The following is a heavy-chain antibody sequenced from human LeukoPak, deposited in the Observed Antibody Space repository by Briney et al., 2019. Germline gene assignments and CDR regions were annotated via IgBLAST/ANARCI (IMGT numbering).Heavy chain of an antibody. J-gene: IGHJ6*03. CDR1: GDSIRSYY. Sequence: SETLSLTCTVSGDSIRSYYWSWIRLPAGKGLESIGRVYTTGSTNYHPSLKSRVTLSIDTSKNQFSLNLSSVTAADTAVYYCARYRDRTYYYGSGSYRYYYYYMDVWDKGTTVTISS. V-gene: IGHV4-4*07. CDR3: ARYRDRTYYYGSGSYRYYYYYMDV. D-gene: IGHD3-10*01. CDR2: VYTTGST.